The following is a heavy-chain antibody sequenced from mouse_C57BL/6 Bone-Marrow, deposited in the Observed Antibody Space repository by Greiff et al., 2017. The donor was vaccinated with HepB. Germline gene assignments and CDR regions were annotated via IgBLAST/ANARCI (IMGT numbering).Heavy chain of an antibody. D-gene: IGHD3-2*02. CDR3: ASSGPAWFAY. Sequence: QVQLQHPGAELVKPGASVKLSCKASGYTFTSYWMHWVKQRPGQGLEWIGMIHPNSGSTNYNEKFKSKATLTVDKSSSTAYMQLSSLTSEDSAVYYCASSGPAWFAYWGQGTLVTVSA. J-gene: IGHJ3*01. CDR1: GYTFTSYW. V-gene: IGHV1-64*01. CDR2: IHPNSGST.